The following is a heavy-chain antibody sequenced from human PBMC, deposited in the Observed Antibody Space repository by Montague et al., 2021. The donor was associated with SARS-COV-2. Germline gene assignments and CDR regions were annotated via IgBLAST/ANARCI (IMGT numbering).Heavy chain of an antibody. D-gene: IGHD6-25*01. Sequence: TLSLTCTVSIGSISSGSYYWSWFRQPAGKGLEWIGRIYTSGSTNYNPSLKSRVTISVDTSKNQFSLKLSSVTAADTAVYYCARDGYSSGWNGLHWFDPWGQGTLVTVSS. V-gene: IGHV4-61*02. CDR2: IYTSGST. CDR1: IGSISSGSYY. J-gene: IGHJ5*02. CDR3: ARDGYSSGWNGLHWFDP.